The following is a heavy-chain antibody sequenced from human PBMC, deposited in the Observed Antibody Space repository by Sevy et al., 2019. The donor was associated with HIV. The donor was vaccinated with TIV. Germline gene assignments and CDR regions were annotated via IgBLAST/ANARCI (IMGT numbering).Heavy chain of an antibody. CDR3: ARDGQKGYDMDV. CDR2: IWYDGSNE. J-gene: IGHJ6*02. CDR1: GFTFSSHD. V-gene: IGHV3-33*01. Sequence: GGSLRLSCAASGFTFSSHDMHWVRQAPGKGLEWVALIWYDGSNENYIDSVKGRFTISRDNSKNTLYLQINSLRAEDTAVYYCARDGQKGYDMDVWGQGTTVTVSS.